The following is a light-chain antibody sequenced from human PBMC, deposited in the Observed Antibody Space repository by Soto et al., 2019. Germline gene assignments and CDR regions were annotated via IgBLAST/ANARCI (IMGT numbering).Light chain of an antibody. CDR2: EVS. Sequence: QSALTQPASVSGSPGQSITISRTGTSSDVGGYNYVSRYQQHPGKVPKLMIYEVSNRPSGVSNRFSGSKSGNTASLTISGLQAEDEADYYCSSYTLNSTYVFGTGTKLTVL. V-gene: IGLV2-14*01. J-gene: IGLJ1*01. CDR1: SSDVGGYNY. CDR3: SSYTLNSTYV.